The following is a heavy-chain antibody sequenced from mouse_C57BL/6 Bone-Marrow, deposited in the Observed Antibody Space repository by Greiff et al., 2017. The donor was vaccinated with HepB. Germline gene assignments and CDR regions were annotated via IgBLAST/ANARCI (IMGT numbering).Heavy chain of an antibody. V-gene: IGHV1-39*01. CDR2: INPNYSTT. D-gene: IGHD1-1*01. J-gene: IGHJ3*01. Sequence: EVQLQQSGPGLVKPGASVKISCKASGYSFTDYNMNWVQQSNGKSLEWIGVINPNYSTTSNNQKFYGKATLTVDQSSSTAYMQLNSLTSEDSAVYCCSREYYCSNPPFAYWGQGTLVTVSA. CDR1: GYSFTDYN. CDR3: SREYYCSNPPFAY.